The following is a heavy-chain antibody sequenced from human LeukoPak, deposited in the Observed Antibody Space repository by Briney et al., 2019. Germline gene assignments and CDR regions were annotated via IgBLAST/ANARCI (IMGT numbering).Heavy chain of an antibody. Sequence: QSGGSLRLSCTASGFTFSGSAMHWVRQASGKGLEWVGRIKSKANSYATVYAASVKGRFTISRDDSKNTAYLQMNSLKTEDTAVYYCTIVFAGVGAFDMWGQGTMVTVSS. J-gene: IGHJ3*02. V-gene: IGHV3-73*01. CDR1: GFTFSGSA. CDR2: IKSKANSYAT. D-gene: IGHD3-3*01. CDR3: TIVFAGVGAFDM.